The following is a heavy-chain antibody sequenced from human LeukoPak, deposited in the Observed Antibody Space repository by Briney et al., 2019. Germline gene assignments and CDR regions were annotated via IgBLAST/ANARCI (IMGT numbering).Heavy chain of an antibody. CDR3: ARVDIVATTGLYYYYGMDV. J-gene: IGHJ6*02. Sequence: ASVKVSCKASGYTFTSYGISWVRQAPGQGLEWMGWISAYNGNTNYAQKLQGRVIMTTDTSTSTAYMELRSLRSDDTAVYYCARVDIVATTGLYYYYGMDVWGQGTTVTVSS. CDR2: ISAYNGNT. D-gene: IGHD5-12*01. V-gene: IGHV1-18*01. CDR1: GYTFTSYG.